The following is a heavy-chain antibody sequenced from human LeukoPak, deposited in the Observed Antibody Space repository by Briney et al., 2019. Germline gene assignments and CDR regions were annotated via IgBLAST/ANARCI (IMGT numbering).Heavy chain of an antibody. J-gene: IGHJ4*02. CDR2: IYYSGYT. CDR1: GGSISTYY. Sequence: SETLSLTCTVSGGSISTYYWSWFRQPPGKGLEWIGYIYYSGYTNYIPSLKSRVTISLDTSKNQFSLSLSSVTAADTAVYYCARYGAEDYDFWSGYYTDWGQGTLVTVSS. V-gene: IGHV4-59*01. CDR3: ARYGAEDYDFWSGYYTD. D-gene: IGHD3-3*01.